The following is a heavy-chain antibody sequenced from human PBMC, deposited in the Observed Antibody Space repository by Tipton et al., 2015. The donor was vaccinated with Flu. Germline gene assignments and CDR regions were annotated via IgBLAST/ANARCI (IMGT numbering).Heavy chain of an antibody. CDR2: INDSGST. D-gene: IGHD5-18*01. CDR1: GGSIGTYY. J-gene: IGHJ3*02. V-gene: IGHV4-59*01. Sequence: TLSLTCTVTGGSIGTYYWIWIRQPPGKGLEWLTYINDSGSTNYNPYLKSRITISVDTSKNQFSLKLSSVTAADTAVYYCARGRGHNYVTDAFDIWGQGTMVTVSS. CDR3: ARGRGHNYVTDAFDI.